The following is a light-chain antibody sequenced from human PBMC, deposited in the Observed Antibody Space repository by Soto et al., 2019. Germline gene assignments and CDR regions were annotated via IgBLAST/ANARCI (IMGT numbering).Light chain of an antibody. CDR2: GNS. CDR1: SSNIGAGYD. V-gene: IGLV1-40*01. Sequence: QAVVTQPPSVSGAPGQRVTISCNGSSSNIGAGYDVHWYQQLPGSAPKLLIYGNSNRPSGVPDRFSGSKSGTSASLAITGLQAEDEADYYCQSYDSSLSGYVVFGGGTKVTVL. J-gene: IGLJ2*01. CDR3: QSYDSSLSGYVV.